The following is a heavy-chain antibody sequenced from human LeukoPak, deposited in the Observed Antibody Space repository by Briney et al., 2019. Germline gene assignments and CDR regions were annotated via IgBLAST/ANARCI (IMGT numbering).Heavy chain of an antibody. Sequence: PSETLSLTCTVSGGSISSYYWSWIRQPPGKGLEWIGYIYYSGSTNYNPSLKSRVTISLDTSNYQFSLKLTSATAADTALYYCVRLDTSMVAGYWGQGTLVTVSS. J-gene: IGHJ4*02. V-gene: IGHV4-59*12. D-gene: IGHD5-18*01. CDR2: IYYSGST. CDR1: GGSISSYY. CDR3: VRLDTSMVAGY.